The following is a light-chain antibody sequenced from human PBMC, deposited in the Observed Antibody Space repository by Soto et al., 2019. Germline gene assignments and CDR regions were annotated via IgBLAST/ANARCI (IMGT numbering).Light chain of an antibody. CDR2: EVT. Sequence: QSALTQPASVSGSPGQSITISCTGTSSDVGGHNFVSWYQQHPGKAPKLIIFEVTAPPSGVSNRFSGSKSGNTASLTISGLQAEDEADYYCSSYTTSSTYVFGSGTKLTVL. V-gene: IGLV2-14*01. CDR3: SSYTTSSTYV. CDR1: SSDVGGHNF. J-gene: IGLJ1*01.